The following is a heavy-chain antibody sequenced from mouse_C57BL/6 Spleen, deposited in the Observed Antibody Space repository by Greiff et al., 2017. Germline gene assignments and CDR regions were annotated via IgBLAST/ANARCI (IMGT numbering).Heavy chain of an antibody. CDR2: ISSGSSTI. CDR3: ASLTGPREWYVDV. J-gene: IGHJ1*03. V-gene: IGHV5-17*01. CDR1: GFTFSDYG. Sequence: EVMLVESGGGLVKPGGSLKLSCAASGFTFSDYGMHWVRQAPEKGLEWVAYISSGSSTIYYADTVKGRFTISRDNAKNTLCLQMTSLRSEDTDMYDCASLTGPREWYVDVWGTGTTVTVSS. D-gene: IGHD4-1*01.